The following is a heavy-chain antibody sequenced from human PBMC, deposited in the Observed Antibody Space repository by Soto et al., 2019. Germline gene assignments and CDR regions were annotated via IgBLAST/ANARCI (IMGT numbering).Heavy chain of an antibody. Sequence: SVKVSCKASGGTFSSYAISWVRQAPGQGLEWMGGIIPIFGTANYAQKFQGRVTITADESTSTAYMELSSLRSEDTAVYYCARDYRAATSSYYYYYGMDVWGQGTTVTVSS. J-gene: IGHJ6*02. D-gene: IGHD3-10*01. CDR1: GGTFSSYA. V-gene: IGHV1-69*13. CDR3: ARDYRAATSSYYYYYGMDV. CDR2: IIPIFGTA.